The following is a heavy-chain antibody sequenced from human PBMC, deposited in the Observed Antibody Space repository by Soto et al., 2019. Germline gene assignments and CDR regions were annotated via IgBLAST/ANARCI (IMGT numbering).Heavy chain of an antibody. J-gene: IGHJ6*02. Sequence: QVQLVQSGAEVKKPGSSVKVSCKASGGTFSSYTISWVRQAPGQGLEWMGRIIPILGIANYAQKFQGRVXXNADKSTSTAXXEXSXXRSEDTAVYYCASPLYDYVWGSYRYTDYYYYGMDVWGQGTTVTVSS. CDR1: GGTFSSYT. V-gene: IGHV1-69*02. CDR2: IIPILGIA. D-gene: IGHD3-16*02. CDR3: ASPLYDYVWGSYRYTDYYYYGMDV.